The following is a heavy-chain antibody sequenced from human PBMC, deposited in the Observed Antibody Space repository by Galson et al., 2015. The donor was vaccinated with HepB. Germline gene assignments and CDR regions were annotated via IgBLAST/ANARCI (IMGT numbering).Heavy chain of an antibody. CDR2: ISHDGSTK. CDR3: ARDLRWGNSDY. V-gene: IGHV3-30-3*01. Sequence: SLRLSCAASGFTFSSYSMHWVRQAPGKGLECVAFISHDGSTKYYADSVKGRFTISRDNSKNTLDLQRDSLGTEDTAVYFCARDLRWGNSDYWGQGTLVTVSS. CDR1: GFTFSSYS. D-gene: IGHD4-23*01. J-gene: IGHJ4*02.